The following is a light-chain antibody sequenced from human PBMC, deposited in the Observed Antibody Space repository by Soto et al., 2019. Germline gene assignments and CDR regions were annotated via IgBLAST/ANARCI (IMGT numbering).Light chain of an antibody. V-gene: IGLV2-14*01. CDR2: EVS. CDR3: SSFTTSSTWV. CDR1: RSDIGGYNY. J-gene: IGLJ3*02. Sequence: QSVLTQPACVSGSPGQSITISCTGTRSDIGGYNYVSWYQQHPGKAPKLMIYEVSNRPSGVSNRFSGSKSGNTASLTISGLQGEDEADYYCSSFTTSSTWVFGGGTQLTVL.